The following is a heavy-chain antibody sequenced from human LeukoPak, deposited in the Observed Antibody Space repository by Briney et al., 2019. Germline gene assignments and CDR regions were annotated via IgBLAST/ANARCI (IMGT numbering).Heavy chain of an antibody. D-gene: IGHD3-10*01. CDR1: GFTFSDYY. Sequence: PGGSLRLSCAASGFTFSDYYMSWIRQAPGKGLEWVSYISSSSYTNYADSVKGRFTISRDNPKNSLYLQMNSLRPEDTAVYYCARDMRGFRGMDVWGQGTTVTVSS. J-gene: IGHJ6*02. V-gene: IGHV3-11*05. CDR2: ISSSSYT. CDR3: ARDMRGFRGMDV.